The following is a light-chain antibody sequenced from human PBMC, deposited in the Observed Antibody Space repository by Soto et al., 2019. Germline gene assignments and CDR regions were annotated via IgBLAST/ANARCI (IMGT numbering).Light chain of an antibody. CDR2: DAS. J-gene: IGKJ3*01. CDR3: QQRSDGPPFT. Sequence: EIVLTQSPATLSLSPGERDTLSCRASQSVNTYLAWYQQKPGQAPRLLIYDASNRATGTPSRFSGSGSGTDFTLTISRLEPGDFALYRCQQRSDGPPFTFGPGNKVD. V-gene: IGKV3-11*01. CDR1: QSVNTY.